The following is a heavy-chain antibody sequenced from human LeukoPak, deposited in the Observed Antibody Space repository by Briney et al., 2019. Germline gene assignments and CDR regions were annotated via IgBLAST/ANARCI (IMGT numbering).Heavy chain of an antibody. CDR3: ASATSGYHYDP. J-gene: IGHJ5*02. D-gene: IGHD5-12*01. Sequence: PSETLSLTCTVSGGSISSYYWSWIRQPPGKGLEWIGYIYYSGSTNYNPSLKSRVTISVDTSKNQFSLKLSSVTAADTAVYYCASATSGYHYDPWGQGTLVTVSS. V-gene: IGHV4-59*01. CDR1: GGSISSYY. CDR2: IYYSGST.